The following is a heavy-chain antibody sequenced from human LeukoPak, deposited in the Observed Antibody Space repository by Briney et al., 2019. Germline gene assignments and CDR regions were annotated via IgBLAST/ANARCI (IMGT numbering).Heavy chain of an antibody. Sequence: ASVKVSCKASGYTFTSYGISWVRQAPGQGLEWMGWISAYNGNTNYAQKLQGRVTMTTDTSTGTAYMELRSLRSDDTAVYYCARDTSRYYDFWSGYYIREFDYWGQGTLVTVSS. CDR2: ISAYNGNT. J-gene: IGHJ4*02. CDR3: ARDTSRYYDFWSGYYIREFDY. V-gene: IGHV1-18*01. D-gene: IGHD3-3*01. CDR1: GYTFTSYG.